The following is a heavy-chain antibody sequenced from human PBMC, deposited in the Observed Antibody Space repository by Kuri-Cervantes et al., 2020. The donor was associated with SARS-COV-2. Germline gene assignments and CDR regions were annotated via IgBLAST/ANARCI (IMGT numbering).Heavy chain of an antibody. Sequence: GESLKISCKGSGYSFTSYWISWVRQMPGEGLEWMGRIDPSDSYTNYSPSFQGHVTISADKSISTAYLQWSSLKAADTAMYYCARSGYTVVTPDYWGQGPLVTVSS. CDR3: ARSGYTVVTPDY. CDR2: IDPSDSYT. V-gene: IGHV5-10-1*01. J-gene: IGHJ4*02. CDR1: GYSFTSYW. D-gene: IGHD4-23*01.